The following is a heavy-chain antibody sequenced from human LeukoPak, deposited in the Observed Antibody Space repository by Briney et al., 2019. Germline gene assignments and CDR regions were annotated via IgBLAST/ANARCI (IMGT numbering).Heavy chain of an antibody. D-gene: IGHD7-27*01. CDR3: ARGPPNWGYDY. V-gene: IGHV1-8*01. Sequence: SVKVSCKASGYTFTSYDFNWVRQATGQRPEWMGWMSPNSGDTGYAQKFQDRVTITRNTSISTAYMELSSLRSEDTAVYYCARGPPNWGYDYWGPGTLVTVSS. CDR1: GYTFTSYD. CDR2: MSPNSGDT. J-gene: IGHJ4*02.